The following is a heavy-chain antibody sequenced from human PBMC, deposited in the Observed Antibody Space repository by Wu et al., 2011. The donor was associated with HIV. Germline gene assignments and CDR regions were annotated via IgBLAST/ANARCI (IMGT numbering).Heavy chain of an antibody. CDR1: GYSFTSYW. CDR3: ARNYYDSSGFNDY. J-gene: IGHJ4*02. CDR2: IYPGXSDT. Sequence: ISCKGSGYSFTSYWIGWVRQMPGKGLEWMGIIYPGXSDTRYSPSFQGQVTISADKSISTAYLQWSSLKASDTAMYYCARNYYDSSGFNDYWGQGTLVTVSS. V-gene: IGHV5-51*01. D-gene: IGHD3-22*01.